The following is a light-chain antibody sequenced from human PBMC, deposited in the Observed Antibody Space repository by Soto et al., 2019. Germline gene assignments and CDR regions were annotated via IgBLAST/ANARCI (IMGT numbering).Light chain of an antibody. V-gene: IGKV3-20*01. Sequence: EIVLTQSPGTLSLSPGERATLSCRASHSVSSSYLAWYQQKPGQAPRLLIYGASSRATGIPDRFSGSGSGTVFTLTISRLEPEDFAVYYCQQYGSSPPWTFGQGTKVEIK. CDR1: HSVSSSY. J-gene: IGKJ1*01. CDR3: QQYGSSPPWT. CDR2: GAS.